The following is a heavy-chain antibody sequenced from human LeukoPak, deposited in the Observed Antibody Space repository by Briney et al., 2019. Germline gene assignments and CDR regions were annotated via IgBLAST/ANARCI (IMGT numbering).Heavy chain of an antibody. CDR2: INPNSGGT. D-gene: IGHD3-16*02. CDR3: ATLKRGSYPLY. CDR1: GYTFTGYY. Sequence: GASVKVSCKASGYTFTGYYMHWVRQAPGQGLEWMGWINPNSGGTIYAQKFQGRVTMTEDTSTDTAYMELSSLRSEDTAVYYCATLKRGSYPLYWGQGTLVTVSS. J-gene: IGHJ4*02. V-gene: IGHV1-2*02.